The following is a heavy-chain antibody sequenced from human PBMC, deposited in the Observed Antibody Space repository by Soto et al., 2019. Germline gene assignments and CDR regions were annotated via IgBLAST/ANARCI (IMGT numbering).Heavy chain of an antibody. D-gene: IGHD3-22*01. CDR3: ARDVAPYRSGAWYDVLDV. CDR2: IRQDGSEK. J-gene: IGHJ3*01. V-gene: IGHV3-7*01. Sequence: GGSLRLSCTASGFAFSNYWMNWVRQAPGKGLEWVANIRQDGSEKNYVDSVEGRFTISRDNAKNSLYLQMNSLRAEDTAIYYCARDVAPYRSGAWYDVLDVWGQGTMVTVSS. CDR1: GFAFSNYW.